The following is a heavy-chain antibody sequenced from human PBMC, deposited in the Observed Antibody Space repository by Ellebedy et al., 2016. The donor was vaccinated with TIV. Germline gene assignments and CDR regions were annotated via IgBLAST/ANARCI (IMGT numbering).Heavy chain of an antibody. Sequence: GGSLRLSCEASGVTVSSHGMHWVRQAPGMGLEWVAVISHDGSDKIYSDSVRGRFTISRDNSKNTLDLQMDSLRAEDTAMYYCAGPAATGTKTFDYWGQGTLVTVSS. D-gene: IGHD1-1*01. CDR3: AGPAATGTKTFDY. J-gene: IGHJ4*02. V-gene: IGHV3-30*03. CDR1: GVTVSSHG. CDR2: ISHDGSDK.